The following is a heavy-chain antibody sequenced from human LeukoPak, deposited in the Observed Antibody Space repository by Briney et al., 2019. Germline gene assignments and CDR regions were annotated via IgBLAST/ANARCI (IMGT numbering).Heavy chain of an antibody. V-gene: IGHV3-30*18. CDR1: GFTFSSYG. Sequence: GGSLRLSCAASGFTFSSYGMHWVRQAPGKGLEWVAVISYGGSNKYYADSVKGRFTISRDNSKNTLYLQMHSVRAEDTRVYYCAKDRKVSSGTSHCYYSCGEGTLVSVSS. J-gene: IGHJ4*02. CDR2: ISYGGSNK. CDR3: AKDRKVSSGTSHCYYS. D-gene: IGHD2-15*01.